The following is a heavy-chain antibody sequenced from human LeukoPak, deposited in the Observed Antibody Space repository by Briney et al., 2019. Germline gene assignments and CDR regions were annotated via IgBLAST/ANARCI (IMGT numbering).Heavy chain of an antibody. CDR2: MNPNSGNT. V-gene: IGHV1-8*01. J-gene: IGHJ4*02. CDR3: ARGRSPRFATMIVVVTKGYYFDY. CDR1: GYTFTSYD. D-gene: IGHD3-22*01. Sequence: GASVKVSCKASGYTFTSYDINWVRQATGQGLEWMGWMNPNSGNTGYAQKFQGRVTMTRNTSISTAYLELSSLRSEDPAVYYCARGRSPRFATMIVVVTKGYYFDYWGQGPLVTVSS.